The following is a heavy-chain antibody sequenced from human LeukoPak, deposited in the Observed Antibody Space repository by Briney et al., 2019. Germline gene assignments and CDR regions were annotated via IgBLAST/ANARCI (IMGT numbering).Heavy chain of an antibody. CDR3: AKGWGVKVN. CDR1: GFSDYA. CDR2: ISNDGGIT. Sequence: AGGSLRLFCAASGFSDYAMSWVRPAPGKGLEWVSSISNDGGITYYAESVRGRFTISTIARGNSENTLFRQMNSVRADDTAIYYCAKGWGVKVNWGQGTLVTVSS. J-gene: IGHJ4*02. D-gene: IGHD3-16*01. V-gene: IGHV3-23*01.